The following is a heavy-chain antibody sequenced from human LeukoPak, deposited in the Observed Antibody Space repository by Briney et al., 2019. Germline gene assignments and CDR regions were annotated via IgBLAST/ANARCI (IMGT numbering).Heavy chain of an antibody. J-gene: IGHJ4*02. Sequence: GGSLRLSCLTSGFTLSTNAMSWVRQAPGKGLEWVSAISGSGGSTYYADSVKGRFTISRDNSKNTLYLQMNSLRAEDTAVYYCAKFYTPNYYDSSGYYWGFDYWGQGTLVTVSS. D-gene: IGHD3-22*01. CDR2: ISGSGGST. CDR1: GFTLSTNA. CDR3: AKFYTPNYYDSSGYYWGFDY. V-gene: IGHV3-23*01.